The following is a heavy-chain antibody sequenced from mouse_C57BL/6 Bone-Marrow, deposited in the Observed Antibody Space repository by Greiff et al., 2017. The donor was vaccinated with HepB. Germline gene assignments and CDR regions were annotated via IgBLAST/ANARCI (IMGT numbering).Heavy chain of an antibody. CDR2: IRLKSDNYAT. D-gene: IGHD1-1*01. J-gene: IGHJ2*01. V-gene: IGHV6-3*01. Sequence: EVKLEESGGGLVQPGGSMKLSCVASGFTFSNYWMNWVRQSPEKGLEWVAQIRLKSDNYATHYAESVKGRFTISRDDSKSSVYLQMNNLRAEDTGIYYCTGGTTVVATGFDYWGQGTTLTVSS. CDR1: GFTFSNYW. CDR3: TGGTTVVATGFDY.